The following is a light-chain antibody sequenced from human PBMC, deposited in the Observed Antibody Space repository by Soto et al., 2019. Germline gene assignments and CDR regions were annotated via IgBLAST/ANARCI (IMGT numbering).Light chain of an antibody. CDR2: EVS. J-gene: IGLJ2*01. V-gene: IGLV2-14*01. Sequence: QSALTQPASVSGSPGQSITISCTGTSGDVGGYKYVSWYQQHPGKAPKLMIYEVSNRPSGVSNRFSGSKSGNTASLTISGLRAEDEADYYCNSYSSSSTDVVFGGGTKVTVL. CDR1: SGDVGGYKY. CDR3: NSYSSSSTDVV.